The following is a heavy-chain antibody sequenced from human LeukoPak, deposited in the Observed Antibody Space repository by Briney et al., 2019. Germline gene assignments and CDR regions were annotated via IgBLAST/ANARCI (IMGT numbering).Heavy chain of an antibody. V-gene: IGHV4-59*11. CDR1: GVSISSHY. CDR3: ARDTYSYDTSGDAFDI. CDR2: ISYSGST. Sequence: SETLSLTCTVSGVSISSHYWSWIRQPPGKGLEWIGCISYSGSTNYNPSLKSRVTISVDTPKKQFSLKLSSVTAADTAVYYCARDTYSYDTSGDAFDIWGQGTMVTVSS. J-gene: IGHJ3*02. D-gene: IGHD3-22*01.